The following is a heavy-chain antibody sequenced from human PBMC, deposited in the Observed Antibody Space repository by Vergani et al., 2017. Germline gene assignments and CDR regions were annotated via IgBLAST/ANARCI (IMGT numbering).Heavy chain of an antibody. CDR1: GGTFSSYA. Sequence: QVQLVQSGAEVKKPGSSVKVSCKASGGTFSSYAISWVRQAPGQGLEWMGGIIPIFGTANYAQKVQGRVTITADESTSTAYMELSSLRSEDTAVYYCARGTGYYDSSGRRYYYYYGMDVWGQGTTVTVSS. D-gene: IGHD3-22*01. V-gene: IGHV1-69*01. CDR3: ARGTGYYDSSGRRYYYYYGMDV. J-gene: IGHJ6*02. CDR2: IIPIFGTA.